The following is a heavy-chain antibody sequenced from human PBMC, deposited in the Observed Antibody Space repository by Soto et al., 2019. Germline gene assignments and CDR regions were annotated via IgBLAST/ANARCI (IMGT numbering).Heavy chain of an antibody. V-gene: IGHV3-48*02. CDR3: AREGHDVMGQLWFSDFDY. D-gene: IGHD5-18*01. J-gene: IGHJ4*02. CDR2: ISSSSSTI. CDR1: GFTFSSYS. Sequence: GGSLRLSCAASGFTFSSYSMNWVRQAPGKGLEWVSYISSSSSTIYYAEYVKGRFTISRDNAKNSLYLQMNSLRDEDTAVYYFAREGHDVMGQLWFSDFDYWGQGTLVTVSS.